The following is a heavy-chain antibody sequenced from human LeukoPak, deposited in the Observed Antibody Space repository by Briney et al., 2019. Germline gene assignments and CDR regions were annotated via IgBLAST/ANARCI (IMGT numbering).Heavy chain of an antibody. CDR1: VFTFSTYV. V-gene: IGHV3-30*02. D-gene: IGHD3-22*01. CDR2: IQGDGSNK. Sequence: GGSLRLSCAASVFTFSTYVMHWVRQAPGKGLEWVAFIQGDGSNKYYADSVKGRFTISRDNSKNTVHLQMNSLRAEDTAVYYCAKALNTYYYDSSGLNWFDPWGQGTLVTVSS. J-gene: IGHJ5*02. CDR3: AKALNTYYYDSSGLNWFDP.